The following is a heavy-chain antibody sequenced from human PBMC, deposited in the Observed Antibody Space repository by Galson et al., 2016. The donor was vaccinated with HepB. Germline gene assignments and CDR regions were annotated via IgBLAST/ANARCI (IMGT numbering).Heavy chain of an antibody. J-gene: IGHJ3*02. CDR1: GGSISTDTW. CDR2: IYHGGNT. CDR3: ARVTCGGGACLDVLAI. Sequence: SETLSLTCAVSGGSISTDTWWHWVRQSPGQGLEWIGEIYHGGNTNYNPSLKSRLSMSVDKSKNQFSLNLSSVTAADAAVYYCARVTCGGGACLDVLAIWGQGIMVTVSS. D-gene: IGHD2-21*02. V-gene: IGHV4-4*02.